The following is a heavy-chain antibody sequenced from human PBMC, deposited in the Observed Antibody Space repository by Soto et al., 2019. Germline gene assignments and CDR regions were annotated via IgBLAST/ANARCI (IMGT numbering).Heavy chain of an antibody. J-gene: IGHJ3*02. CDR1: GSTFNSFG. Sequence: ASVTFSCNSSGSTFNSFGISWVLQARGQGLEWMGWISPYNDKIKYVRKFQGRVTMTADTSTSTAYMELMSLRSDDTAVYYCARGGIVGATHAFDIWGQGKMVTAS. CDR3: ARGGIVGATHAFDI. CDR2: ISPYNDKI. D-gene: IGHD1-26*01. V-gene: IGHV1-18*01.